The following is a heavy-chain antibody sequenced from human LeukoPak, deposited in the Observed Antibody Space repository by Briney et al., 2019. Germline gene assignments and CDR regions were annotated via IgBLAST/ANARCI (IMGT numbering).Heavy chain of an antibody. CDR3: ARSQLQLDYYGMDV. D-gene: IGHD4-11*01. V-gene: IGHV4-34*01. J-gene: IGHJ6*02. Sequence: SETLSLTCAVYGGSFTGYYWSWIRQPPGAGLEWIGEINHSGSTNYNPSLKSRVTISVNTSKNQFSLKLSSMTAADTAVHYCARSQLQLDYYGMDVWGQGTTVTVSS. CDR2: INHSGST. CDR1: GGSFTGYY.